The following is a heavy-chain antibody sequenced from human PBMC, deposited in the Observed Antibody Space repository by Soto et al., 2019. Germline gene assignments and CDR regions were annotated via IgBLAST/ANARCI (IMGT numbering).Heavy chain of an antibody. Sequence: QVQLVQSGAEVKRPGASVKVSCKASGYTFTSYGINWVRQAPGQGLEWMGWISTYNGNTNYAQNHQGRVTMTTDTSTSTAYMELRSLRSDDTAVYYCGRVVTGYYYMDVWGKGTTVTVSS. CDR2: ISTYNGNT. CDR3: GRVVTGYYYMDV. D-gene: IGHD1-20*01. V-gene: IGHV1-18*01. J-gene: IGHJ6*03. CDR1: GYTFTSYG.